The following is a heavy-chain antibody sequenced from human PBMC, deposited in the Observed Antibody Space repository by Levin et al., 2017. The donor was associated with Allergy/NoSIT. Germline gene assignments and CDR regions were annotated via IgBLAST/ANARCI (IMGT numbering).Heavy chain of an antibody. CDR2: IIPIFGTA. D-gene: IGHD2-15*01. CDR1: GGTFSSYA. CDR3: ARSPQVIPYGSGGSCYYYYYGMDV. V-gene: IGHV1-69*06. Sequence: SVKVSCKASGGTFSSYAISWVRQAPGQGLEWMGGIIPIFGTANYAQKFQGRVTITADKYTSTAYMELSSLRSEDTAVYYCARSPQVIPYGSGGSCYYYYYGMDVWGQGTTVTVSS. J-gene: IGHJ6*02.